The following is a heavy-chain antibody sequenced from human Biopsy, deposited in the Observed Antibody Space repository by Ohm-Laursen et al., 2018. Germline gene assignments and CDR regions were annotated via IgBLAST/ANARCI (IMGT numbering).Heavy chain of an antibody. Sequence: AASVKVSCKVSGYTFTTYYIHWVRQAPGQGLEWMGIINPGGNSTAYTQNFQGRVTMTWGTSTTTVYMELSSLRSEDTAVYYCALASFDYWGQGTLVTVPS. CDR1: GYTFTTYY. J-gene: IGHJ4*02. CDR2: INPGGNST. CDR3: ALASFDY. V-gene: IGHV1-46*01.